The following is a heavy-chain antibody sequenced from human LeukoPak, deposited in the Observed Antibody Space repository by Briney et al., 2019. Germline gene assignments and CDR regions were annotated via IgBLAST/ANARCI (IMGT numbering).Heavy chain of an antibody. D-gene: IGHD3-3*01. V-gene: IGHV3-30-3*01. J-gene: IGHJ4*02. CDR2: ISYDGSNK. CDR3: ARGPRLTIFGVDEKIYFDY. CDR1: GFTFSSYA. Sequence: GGSLRLSRAASGFTFSSYAMHWVRQAPGKGLEWVAVISYDGSNKYYADSVKGRFTISRDNSKNTLYLQMNSLRAEDTAVYYCARGPRLTIFGVDEKIYFDYWGQGTLVTVSS.